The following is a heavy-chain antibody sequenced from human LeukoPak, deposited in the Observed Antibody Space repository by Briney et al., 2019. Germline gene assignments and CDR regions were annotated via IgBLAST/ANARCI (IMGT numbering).Heavy chain of an antibody. J-gene: IGHJ6*02. CDR1: GYTFTSYG. CDR3: ARIVVVPAGNYYYYGMDV. Sequence: ASVQVSCKASGYTFTSYGISWVRQDPGQGLEWMGWISAYNGNTNYAQKLQCRVTMSTDTSTSTAYMELRSLRSDDTAVYYCARIVVVPAGNYYYYGMDVWGQGTTVTVSS. CDR2: ISAYNGNT. D-gene: IGHD2-2*01. V-gene: IGHV1-18*01.